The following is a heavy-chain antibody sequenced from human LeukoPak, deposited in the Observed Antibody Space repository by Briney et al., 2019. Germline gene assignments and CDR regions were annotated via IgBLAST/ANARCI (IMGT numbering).Heavy chain of an antibody. CDR1: GGSFSGYY. D-gene: IGHD2-15*01. V-gene: IGHV4-34*01. CDR2: INHSGST. CDR3: ARGLRYCSGGSCYSGVWSWFDP. Sequence: PSETLSLTCAVYGGSFSGYYWSWIRQPPGKGLEWIGEINHSGSTNYNPSLKGRVTISVDTSKNQFSLKLSSVTAADTAVYYCARGLRYCSGGSCYSGVWSWFDPWGQGTLVTVSS. J-gene: IGHJ5*02.